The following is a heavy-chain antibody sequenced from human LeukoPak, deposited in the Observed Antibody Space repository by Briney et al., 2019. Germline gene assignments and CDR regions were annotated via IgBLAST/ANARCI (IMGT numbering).Heavy chain of an antibody. CDR1: GYSFTSYW. CDR2: IYPGDSDT. V-gene: IGHV5-51*01. Sequence: GESLKISCKGSGYSFTSYWIGWVRQMPGKGLEWMGIIYPGDSDTRYSPSFQGQVTISADKSISTAYLQWSSLKASDTAMYYCARHPSGYSSSWYSWFDPWGQGTLVTVSS. D-gene: IGHD6-13*01. J-gene: IGHJ5*02. CDR3: ARHPSGYSSSWYSWFDP.